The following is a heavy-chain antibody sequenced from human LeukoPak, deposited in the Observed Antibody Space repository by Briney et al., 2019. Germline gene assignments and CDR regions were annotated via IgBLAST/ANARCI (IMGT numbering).Heavy chain of an antibody. J-gene: IGHJ3*01. CDR2: ITPSTSTI. V-gene: IGHV3-48*02. CDR3: ARERDGYNSVFAFDV. D-gene: IGHD5-24*01. CDR1: GLTFSTYS. Sequence: GGSLRLSCAASGLTFSTYSFNWVRQAPGKGLEWVSYITPSTSTIYYADSVKGRFTISGDNAEKSVYLQMNSLRDDDTAMYYCARERDGYNSVFAFDVWGQGTMVTVSS.